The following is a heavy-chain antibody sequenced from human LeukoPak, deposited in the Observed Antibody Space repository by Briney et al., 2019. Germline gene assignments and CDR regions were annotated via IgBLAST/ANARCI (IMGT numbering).Heavy chain of an antibody. Sequence: GGSLRLSCEASGFTFKNAWMSWVRQAPGKGLEWVSAISGSGGSTYYADSVKGRFTISRDNSKNTLYLQMNSLRAEDTAVYYCAKGGFDYVWGSYRPNYYYYYMDVWGKGTTVTISS. V-gene: IGHV3-23*01. CDR2: ISGSGGST. D-gene: IGHD3-16*02. CDR1: GFTFKNAW. CDR3: AKGGFDYVWGSYRPNYYYYYMDV. J-gene: IGHJ6*03.